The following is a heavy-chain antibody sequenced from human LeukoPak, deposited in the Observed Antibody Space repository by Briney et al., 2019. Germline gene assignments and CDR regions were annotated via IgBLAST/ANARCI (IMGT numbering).Heavy chain of an antibody. CDR3: ARPSYCGGDCWYYFDY. Sequence: TSVKVSCKASGGTFISYAISWVRQAPGQGLEWMGGIIPIFGTANYAQKFQGRVTITPDESTSTAYMELSSLRSEDTAVYYCARPSYCGGDCWYYFDYWGQGTLVTVSS. D-gene: IGHD2-21*01. J-gene: IGHJ4*02. CDR1: GGTFISYA. CDR2: IIPIFGTA. V-gene: IGHV1-69*13.